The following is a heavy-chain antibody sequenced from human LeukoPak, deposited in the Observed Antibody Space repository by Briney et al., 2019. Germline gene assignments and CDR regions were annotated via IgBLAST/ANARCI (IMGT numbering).Heavy chain of an antibody. Sequence: GGSLRLSCAASGFTFSSYSMNWVRQAPGKGLEWVSSISSSSSYIYYAASVKGRFTISRDNTKNSLYLQMNSLRAEDTAVYYCAREDYDSSGYSDFDYWGQGTLVTVSS. CDR1: GFTFSSYS. CDR3: AREDYDSSGYSDFDY. D-gene: IGHD3-22*01. CDR2: ISSSSSYI. J-gene: IGHJ4*02. V-gene: IGHV3-21*01.